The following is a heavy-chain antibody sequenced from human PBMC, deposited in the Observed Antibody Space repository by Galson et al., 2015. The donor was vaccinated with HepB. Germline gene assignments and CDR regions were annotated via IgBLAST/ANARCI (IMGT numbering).Heavy chain of an antibody. J-gene: IGHJ3*02. CDR2: ISGSGGST. CDR1: GFTFSSYA. V-gene: IGHV3-23*01. Sequence: SLRLSCAASGFTFSSYAMSWVRQAPGKGLEWVSAISGSGGSTYYADSVKGRFTISRDNSKNTLYLQMNSLRAEDTAVYYCAKGLRFLEWRTFSDAFDIWGQGTMVTVSS. D-gene: IGHD3-3*01. CDR3: AKGLRFLEWRTFSDAFDI.